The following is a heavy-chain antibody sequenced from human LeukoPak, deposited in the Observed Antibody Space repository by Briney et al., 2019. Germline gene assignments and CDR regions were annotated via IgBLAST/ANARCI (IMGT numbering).Heavy chain of an antibody. CDR2: INLNSGDT. Sequence: VASVKVSCKPSGYTFTGYYMHWMRQAPGQGLEWVGWINLNSGDTNYAQKFQGRVTITRDTSISTAYMELRRLRSDDTAVYYCASWAGGNAPVASSDYWGQGTLVTVSS. J-gene: IGHJ4*02. D-gene: IGHD2-2*01. CDR1: GYTFTGYY. V-gene: IGHV1-2*02. CDR3: ASWAGGNAPVASSDY.